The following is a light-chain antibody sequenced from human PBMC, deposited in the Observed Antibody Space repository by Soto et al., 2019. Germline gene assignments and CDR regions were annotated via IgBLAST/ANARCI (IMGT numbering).Light chain of an antibody. J-gene: IGKJ1*01. CDR1: QSVSSNY. CDR2: GAS. V-gene: IGKV3-20*01. CDR3: QQYGSLSWT. Sequence: DIVLTQSPGTLSLSPCERATLSSSASQSVSSNYLAWYQQKPGQAPRLLIYGASTRATGVPDRFSGSGSGTDFTLTISRLEPEDFAVYHCQQYGSLSWTFGQGTKVDI.